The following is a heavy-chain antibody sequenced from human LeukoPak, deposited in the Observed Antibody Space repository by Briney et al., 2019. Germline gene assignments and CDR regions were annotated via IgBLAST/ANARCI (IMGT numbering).Heavy chain of an antibody. CDR1: GYSFTNNW. D-gene: IGHD2-15*01. Sequence: GESLQISCQASGYSFTNNWIFCVLQMPAKSLQGLGIVYNGSTKNRYSPSYQGQVIIAADKFISTAYLQWSSLKASDTAMYYCARRGYCSGGGCFSGHFDFWGQGTLLTVSS. CDR3: ARRGYCSGGGCFSGHFDF. V-gene: IGHV5-51*01. J-gene: IGHJ4*02. CDR2: VYNGSTKN.